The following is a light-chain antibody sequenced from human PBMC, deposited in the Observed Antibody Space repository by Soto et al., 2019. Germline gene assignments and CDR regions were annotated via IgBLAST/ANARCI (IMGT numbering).Light chain of an antibody. Sequence: DIQMTQSPASLSASVGGRVIITCRESQGISSYLAWFQQKPGKAPTSLIYAASSLQSGVTSKFSGSGAGTDVTLTISSMQPEDFATYYCQQYNSYPYTFGQGTKLEIK. CDR1: QGISSY. CDR3: QQYNSYPYT. V-gene: IGKV1-16*02. J-gene: IGKJ2*01. CDR2: AAS.